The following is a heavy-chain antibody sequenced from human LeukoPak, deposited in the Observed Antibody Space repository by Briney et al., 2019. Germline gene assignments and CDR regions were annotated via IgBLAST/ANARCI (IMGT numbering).Heavy chain of an antibody. CDR2: IYYSGST. CDR1: GGSISSYY. CDR3: ASIKGGDAFDI. D-gene: IGHD3-16*01. J-gene: IGHJ3*02. Sequence: SETLSLTCTVSGGSISSYYWSWIRQPPGKGLEWIEYIYYSGSTNYNPSLKSRVTISVDTSKNQFSLKLSSVTAADTAVYYCASIKGGDAFDIWGQGTMVTVSS. V-gene: IGHV4-59*01.